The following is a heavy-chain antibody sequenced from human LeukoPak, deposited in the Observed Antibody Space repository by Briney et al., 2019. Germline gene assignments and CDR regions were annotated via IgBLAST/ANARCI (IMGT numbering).Heavy chain of an antibody. CDR3: TREADPAFSASSSPDF. Sequence: PGGSLRLSCAASGFGFSNFWMHWVRQAPGKGLEWVSRIKTDGSITAYADSVKGRFTISRDNAKNTLYLHMNSLKGEDTATYFCTREADPAFSASSSPDFWGQGTLVTVSS. J-gene: IGHJ4*02. CDR2: IKTDGSIT. V-gene: IGHV3-74*01. CDR1: GFGFSNFW. D-gene: IGHD6-6*01.